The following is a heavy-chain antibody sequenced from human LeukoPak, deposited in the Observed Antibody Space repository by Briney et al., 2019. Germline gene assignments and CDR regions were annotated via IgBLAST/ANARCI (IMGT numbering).Heavy chain of an antibody. CDR3: ARGLRFLEWLRQGNWFDP. V-gene: IGHV1-8*01. J-gene: IGHJ5*02. Sequence: ASVKVSCKASGYTFTSYDINWVRQATGQGVEWMGWMNPNSGNTGYAQKFQGRVTMTRNTSISTAYMELSSLRSEDTAVYYCARGLRFLEWLRQGNWFDPWGQGTLVTVSS. D-gene: IGHD3-3*01. CDR1: GYTFTSYD. CDR2: MNPNSGNT.